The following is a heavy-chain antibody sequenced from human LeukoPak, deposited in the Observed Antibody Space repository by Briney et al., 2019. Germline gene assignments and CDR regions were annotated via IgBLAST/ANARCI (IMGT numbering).Heavy chain of an antibody. CDR1: GYTFTGYY. J-gene: IGHJ4*02. CDR2: INPNSGGT. CDR3: ARERRVVQAAILFEIDY. Sequence: ASVKVPCKASGYTFTGYYMHWVRQAPGQGLEWMGWINPNSGGTNYAQKFQGRVTMTRDTSISTAYMELSRLRSDDTAVYYCARERRVVQAAILFEIDYWGQGTLVTVSS. V-gene: IGHV1-2*02. D-gene: IGHD2-2*01.